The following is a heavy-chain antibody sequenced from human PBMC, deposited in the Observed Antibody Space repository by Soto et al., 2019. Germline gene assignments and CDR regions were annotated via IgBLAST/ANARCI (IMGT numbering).Heavy chain of an antibody. D-gene: IGHD2-2*01. CDR1: GFTFSSYD. V-gene: IGHV3-13*04. Sequence: EVQLVESGGGLVQPGGSLRLSCAASGFTFSSYDMYWVRQGAGKGLECVSSIGVAGDTYYAGSVKGRFTISRENAKNSLYLQMDSLRAGDTAVYYCARDRGYCSSTSCENAFDIWGQVTMVTVSS. CDR2: IGVAGDT. J-gene: IGHJ3*02. CDR3: ARDRGYCSSTSCENAFDI.